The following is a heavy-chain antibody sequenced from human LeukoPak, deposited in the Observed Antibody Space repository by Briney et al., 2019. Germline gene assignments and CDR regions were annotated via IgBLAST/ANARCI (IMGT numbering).Heavy chain of an antibody. D-gene: IGHD3-22*01. CDR2: IYPGDSDT. Sequence: GASLKISCKGSGYSFTSYWIGWVRQMPGKGLEWMGIIYPGDSDTRYSPSFQGQVTISADKSISTAYLQWSSLKASDTAMYYCARRPYYYDSSGYSPFGAFDIWGQGTMVTVSS. CDR3: ARRPYYYDSSGYSPFGAFDI. J-gene: IGHJ3*02. CDR1: GYSFTSYW. V-gene: IGHV5-51*01.